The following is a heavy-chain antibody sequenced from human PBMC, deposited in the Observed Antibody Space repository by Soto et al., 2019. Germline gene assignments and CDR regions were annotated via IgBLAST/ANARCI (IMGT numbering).Heavy chain of an antibody. V-gene: IGHV1-24*01. Sequence: ASVKVSCKVSGYTLTGLSMHWVRQAPGKGLEWMGGFDPEDGETIYAQKFQGRVTMTEDTSTDTAYMELSSLRSEDAAVYYCATGPARVDGEAHNDAFDIWGQGTMVTV. D-gene: IGHD5-18*01. CDR2: FDPEDGET. CDR3: ATGPARVDGEAHNDAFDI. J-gene: IGHJ3*02. CDR1: GYTLTGLS.